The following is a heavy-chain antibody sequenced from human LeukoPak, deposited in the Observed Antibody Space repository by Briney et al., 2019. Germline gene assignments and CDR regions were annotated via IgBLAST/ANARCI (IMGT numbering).Heavy chain of an antibody. Sequence: PGGSLRLSCAASGFTFSSYAMHWVRQAPGKGVEWVAVISYDGSNKYYADSVKGRFTISRDNSKNTLYLQMNSLRAEDTAVYYCARGAWFGEFPPGGQLDYWGQGTLVTVSS. CDR1: GFTFSSYA. CDR2: ISYDGSNK. J-gene: IGHJ4*02. D-gene: IGHD3-10*01. V-gene: IGHV3-30-3*01. CDR3: ARGAWFGEFPPGGQLDY.